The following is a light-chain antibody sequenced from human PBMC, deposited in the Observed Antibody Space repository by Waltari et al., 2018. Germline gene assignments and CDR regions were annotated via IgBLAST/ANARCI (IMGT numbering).Light chain of an antibody. CDR1: GSNIGAGYD. J-gene: IGLJ3*02. Sequence: QSVLTQPPSVSGAPGQRVTISCTASGSNIGAGYDVHWYQQLPRAAPKLLIYGSTSRPLGVPARFFGSTSGTSASLAITGLQAEDEADYYCQSYDTSLSVVFGGGTKLTVL. CDR2: GST. V-gene: IGLV1-40*01. CDR3: QSYDTSLSVV.